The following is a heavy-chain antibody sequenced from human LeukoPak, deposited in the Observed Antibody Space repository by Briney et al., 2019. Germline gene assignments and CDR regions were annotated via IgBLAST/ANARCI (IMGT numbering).Heavy chain of an antibody. CDR3: ARDTAMALYYFDY. D-gene: IGHD5-18*01. Sequence: PGGSLRLSCAASGFTFSSYSMNWVRQAPGKGLKWVSSISSSNSYIYYADSVKGRFTISRDNAKNSLYLQMNSLRAEDTAVYYCARDTAMALYYFDYWGQGTLVAVSS. J-gene: IGHJ4*02. V-gene: IGHV3-21*01. CDR1: GFTFSSYS. CDR2: ISSSNSYI.